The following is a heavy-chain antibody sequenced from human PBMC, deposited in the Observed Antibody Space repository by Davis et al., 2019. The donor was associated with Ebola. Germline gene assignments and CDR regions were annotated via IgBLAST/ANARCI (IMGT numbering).Heavy chain of an antibody. CDR1: GFTFSSYG. J-gene: IGHJ5*02. Sequence: GGSLRLSCAASGFTFSSYGMHWVRQAPGKGLEWVAVISYDGSNKYYADSVKGRFTISRDNAKNSLYLQMNSLRAEDTAVYYCAARNNWFDPWGQGTLVTVSS. V-gene: IGHV3-30*03. D-gene: IGHD6-6*01. CDR3: AARNNWFDP. CDR2: ISYDGSNK.